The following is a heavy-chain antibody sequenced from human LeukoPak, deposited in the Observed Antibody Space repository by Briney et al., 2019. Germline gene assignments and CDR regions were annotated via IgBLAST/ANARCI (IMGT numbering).Heavy chain of an antibody. Sequence: GESLKISCKASGYSFPSYWIGWVRQMPGKGLQWMGIIYPGDSDTRYSPSFQGQVTISVDKSISTAYLQWSSLQASDTAMYYCARGNYDFWSAFAHWGQGTLVTVSS. V-gene: IGHV5-51*01. CDR3: ARGNYDFWSAFAH. D-gene: IGHD3-3*01. CDR1: GYSFPSYW. CDR2: IYPGDSDT. J-gene: IGHJ4*02.